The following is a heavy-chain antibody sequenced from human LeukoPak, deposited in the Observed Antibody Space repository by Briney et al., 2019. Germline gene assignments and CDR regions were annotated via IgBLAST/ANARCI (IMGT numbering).Heavy chain of an antibody. CDR1: GYTFTSYA. CDR3: AREGHYDFWSGYPLY. J-gene: IGHJ4*02. Sequence: ASVKVSCKASGYTFTSYAMNWVRQAPGQGLEWMGWINTNTGNPTYAQGFTGRFVFSLDTSVSTAYLQISSLKADDTAVYYCAREGHYDFWSGYPLYWGQGTLVTVSS. D-gene: IGHD3-3*01. CDR2: INTNTGNP. V-gene: IGHV7-4-1*02.